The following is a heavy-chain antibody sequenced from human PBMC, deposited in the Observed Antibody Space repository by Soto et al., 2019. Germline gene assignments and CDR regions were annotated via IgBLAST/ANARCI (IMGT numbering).Heavy chain of an antibody. D-gene: IGHD3-3*01. J-gene: IGHJ6*02. CDR1: GFTFGSYA. CDR2: ISGSGGST. CDR3: ANPRRRFLESFLGTHYYHYGMDV. Sequence: PCGSLRRSCAASGFTFGSYAMSWVRQAPGKGLECVSAISGSGGSTYYADSMKGRFTISRDNSKNTLYLQMNSLRAEDTAVYYCANPRRRFLESFLGTHYYHYGMDVWGQGTTVTVSS. V-gene: IGHV3-23*01.